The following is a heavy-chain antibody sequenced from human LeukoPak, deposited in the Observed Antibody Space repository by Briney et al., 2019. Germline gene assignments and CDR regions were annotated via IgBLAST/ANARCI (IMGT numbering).Heavy chain of an antibody. CDR2: IYYSGST. D-gene: IGHD6-6*01. V-gene: IGHV4-59*01. Sequence: PSETLSLTCTVSGGSISSYYWSWIRQPPGKGLEWIGYIYYSGSTNYNPSLKSRVTISVDTSKNQFSLKLSSVTAADTAVYYCARGSSEGSWFDPWGQGPLVTVSS. CDR3: ARGSSEGSWFDP. CDR1: GGSISSYY. J-gene: IGHJ5*02.